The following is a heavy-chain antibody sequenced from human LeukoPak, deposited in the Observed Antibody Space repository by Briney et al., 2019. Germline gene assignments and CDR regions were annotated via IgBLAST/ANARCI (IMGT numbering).Heavy chain of an antibody. D-gene: IGHD6-19*01. CDR1: GFTFSSYA. Sequence: QAGGSLRLSCAASGFTFSSYAMSWVRQAPVKGLEWVSAISGSGGSTYYADSVKGRFTISRDNSKNTLYLQMNSLRAEDTAVYYCAKETRSIAVAAADYWGQGTLVTVSS. CDR2: ISGSGGST. V-gene: IGHV3-23*01. CDR3: AKETRSIAVAAADY. J-gene: IGHJ4*02.